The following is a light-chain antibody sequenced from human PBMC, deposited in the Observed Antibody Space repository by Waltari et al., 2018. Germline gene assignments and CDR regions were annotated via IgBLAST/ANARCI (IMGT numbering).Light chain of an antibody. J-gene: IGKJ4*01. V-gene: IGKV3D-11*02. CDR1: QSVSSY. CDR2: DAS. Sequence: DIVLTQSPATLSLSPGERATLSCRASQSVSSYLAWYQQKPGQAPRLLIYDASNRATGIPARFSGSGPGTDFTLTISSLEPEDFAVYYCQQRSNWPGVTFGGGTKVEIK. CDR3: QQRSNWPGVT.